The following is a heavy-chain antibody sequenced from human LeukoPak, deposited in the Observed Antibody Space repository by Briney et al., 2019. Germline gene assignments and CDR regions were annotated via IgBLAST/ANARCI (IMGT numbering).Heavy chain of an antibody. J-gene: IGHJ4*02. CDR3: ASLYSSGWYGPY. V-gene: IGHV3-23*01. D-gene: IGHD6-19*01. CDR1: GFTFSSYA. CDR2: ISGSGGST. Sequence: GSLRLSCAASGFTFSSYAMGWVRQAPGKGLEWVSAISGSGGSTYYADSVKGRFTISRDNSKNTLYLQMNSPRAEDTAVYYCASLYSSGWYGPYWGQGTLVTVSS.